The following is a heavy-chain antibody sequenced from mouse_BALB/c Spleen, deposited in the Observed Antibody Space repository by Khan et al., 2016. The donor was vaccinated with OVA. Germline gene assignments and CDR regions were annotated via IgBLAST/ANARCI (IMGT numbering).Heavy chain of an antibody. CDR3: ASRGGLAY. J-gene: IGHJ3*01. V-gene: IGHV1-18*01. Sequence: VRLQQSGTELVKPGASVKISCKTSGYTFTEYTMHWVKQSHGKSLEWIGGIDHNNGGTDYNHKFKGKATLTVDKTTSTASMEFSSLTSEDAAVYYCASRGGLAYGGQGTLVTVS. CDR1: GYTFTEYT. CDR2: IDHNNGGT.